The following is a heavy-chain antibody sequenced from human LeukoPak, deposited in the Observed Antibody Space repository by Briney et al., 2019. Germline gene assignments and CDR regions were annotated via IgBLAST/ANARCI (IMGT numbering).Heavy chain of an antibody. CDR3: AKDGDCSSTSCPGEDY. CDR2: IRYDGSNK. D-gene: IGHD2-2*01. CDR1: GFTFSSYG. Sequence: GGSLRLSCAASGFTFSSYGMHWVRQAAGKGLEWVAFIRYDGSNKYYADSVKGRFTISRDNSKNTLYLQMNSLRAEDTAVYYCAKDGDCSSTSCPGEDYWGQGTLVTVSS. J-gene: IGHJ4*02. V-gene: IGHV3-30*02.